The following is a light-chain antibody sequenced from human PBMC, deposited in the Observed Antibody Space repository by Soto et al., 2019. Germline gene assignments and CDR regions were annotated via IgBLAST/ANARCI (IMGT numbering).Light chain of an antibody. CDR3: LQSYSSLYT. Sequence: IQMPQSPSSLSASVGDRVTITCRARQIINTYLNWYQQKPGKPPKLLIFGASRLRSGVPSRFSGTGSGTDFTLTINGLKLDDFATYDCLQSYSSLYTFGQGTKLEIK. CDR2: GAS. J-gene: IGKJ2*01. V-gene: IGKV1-39*01. CDR1: QIINTY.